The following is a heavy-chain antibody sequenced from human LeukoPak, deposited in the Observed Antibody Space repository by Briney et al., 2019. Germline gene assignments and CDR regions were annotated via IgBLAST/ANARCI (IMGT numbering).Heavy chain of an antibody. D-gene: IGHD3-22*01. CDR1: GYTFTSYD. Sequence: APVKVSCKASGYTFTSYDINWVRQATGQGLEWMGWMNPNSGNTGYAQKFQGRVTMTRNTSISTAYMELSSLRSEDTAVYYCARATYYYDSSGYSAPRDWGQGTLVTVSS. CDR2: MNPNSGNT. J-gene: IGHJ4*02. CDR3: ARATYYYDSSGYSAPRD. V-gene: IGHV1-8*01.